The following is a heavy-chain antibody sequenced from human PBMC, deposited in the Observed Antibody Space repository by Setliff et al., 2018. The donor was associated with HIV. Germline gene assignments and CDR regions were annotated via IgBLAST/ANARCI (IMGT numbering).Heavy chain of an antibody. CDR3: ARDHNSGTLHAFDL. CDR2: ISYNEYT. J-gene: IGHJ3*01. CDR1: GDPINSPY. Sequence: PSETLSLTCTVSGDPINSPYLSWSRQPPGEGLEWIGHISYNEYTNYNPSLKSRVTISLDTSKKHFSLDLYSVTAADTAVYYCARDHNSGTLHAFDLWGQGTKVTVSS. D-gene: IGHD1-26*01. V-gene: IGHV4-59*11.